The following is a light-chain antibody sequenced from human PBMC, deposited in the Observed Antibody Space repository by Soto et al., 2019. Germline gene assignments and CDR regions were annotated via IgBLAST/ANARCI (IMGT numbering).Light chain of an antibody. CDR3: QQLDSYPYT. Sequence: DIQLTQSPSFLSASVGDRVTITCRASQGISSYLAWYQQKPGKAPNLLIYAASTLQRGVPPRFSGSGSGTSFTLTIVSLQPEDVASYYCQQLDSYPYTFGLGTKLEI. CDR2: AAS. J-gene: IGKJ2*01. CDR1: QGISSY. V-gene: IGKV1-9*01.